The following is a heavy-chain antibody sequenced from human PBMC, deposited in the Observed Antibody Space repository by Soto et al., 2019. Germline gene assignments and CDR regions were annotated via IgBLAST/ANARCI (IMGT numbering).Heavy chain of an antibody. Sequence: SLKVSCKASGGTFSSYTISWVRQAPGQGLEWMGRIIPILGIANYAQKFQGRVTITADKSTSTAYMELSSLRSEDTAVYYCARASFYYDSSGYYNDAFDIWGQGTMVTVSS. V-gene: IGHV1-69*02. J-gene: IGHJ3*02. CDR2: IIPILGIA. D-gene: IGHD3-22*01. CDR3: ARASFYYDSSGYYNDAFDI. CDR1: GGTFSSYT.